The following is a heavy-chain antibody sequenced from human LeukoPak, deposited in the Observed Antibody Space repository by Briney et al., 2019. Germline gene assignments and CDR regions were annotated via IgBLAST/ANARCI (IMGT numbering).Heavy chain of an antibody. Sequence: ASVKVSCKASGNTFNIYYFHWVRQAPGQGLEWMGIINRGNGVTAYAQSFQCRVTLTRDTSASTAYMELSSLRSEDTAIYYCASEKNYGDKYFDSWGQGTVVTVSS. V-gene: IGHV1-46*02. D-gene: IGHD4-17*01. CDR1: GNTFNIYY. CDR3: ASEKNYGDKYFDS. CDR2: INRGNGVT. J-gene: IGHJ4*02.